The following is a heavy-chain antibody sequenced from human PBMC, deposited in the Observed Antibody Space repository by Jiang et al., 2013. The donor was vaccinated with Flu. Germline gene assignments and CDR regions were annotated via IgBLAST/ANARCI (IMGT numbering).Heavy chain of an antibody. D-gene: IGHD3-22*01. CDR2: IYHSGST. CDR3: ASTGRDYYDSSAFEDDAFDI. CDR1: GGSISSSNW. J-gene: IGHJ3*02. V-gene: IGHV4-4*02. Sequence: GPGLVKPSGTLSLTCAVSGGSISSSNWWSWVRQPPGKGLEWIGEIYHSGSTNYNPSLKSRVTISVDKSKNQFSLKLSSVTAADTAVYYCASTGRDYYDSSAFEDDAFDIWGQGT.